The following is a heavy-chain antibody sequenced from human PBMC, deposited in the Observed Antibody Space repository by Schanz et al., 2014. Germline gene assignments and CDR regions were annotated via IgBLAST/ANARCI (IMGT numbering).Heavy chain of an antibody. CDR3: ARDLEGYDGGGGGFDP. V-gene: IGHV3-30-3*01. Sequence: QVQLLQFGGGVVQPGRSLRLSCAASGFTFSSYAMHWVRQAPGKGLEWVALISNDGSIKYYADSVEGRFTISRDNSKNSLFLQMNSLRVEDTAVYYCARDLEGYDGGGGGFDPWGQGTLVTVSS. CDR2: ISNDGSIK. D-gene: IGHD2-21*01. CDR1: GFTFSSYA. J-gene: IGHJ5*02.